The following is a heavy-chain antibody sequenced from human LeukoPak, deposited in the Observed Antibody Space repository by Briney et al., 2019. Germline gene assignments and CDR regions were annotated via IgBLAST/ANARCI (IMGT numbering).Heavy chain of an antibody. Sequence: PSETLSLTCAVYGGSFSGYYWSWIRQPPGKGLEWIGEVNHSGSTNYNPSLKSRVTISVDTSKNQFSLKLSSVTAADTAAYYCARGGNVVVPAAIFGPYWGQGTLVTVSS. CDR3: ARGGNVVVPAAIFGPY. D-gene: IGHD2-2*02. CDR1: GGSFSGYY. J-gene: IGHJ4*02. V-gene: IGHV4-34*01. CDR2: VNHSGST.